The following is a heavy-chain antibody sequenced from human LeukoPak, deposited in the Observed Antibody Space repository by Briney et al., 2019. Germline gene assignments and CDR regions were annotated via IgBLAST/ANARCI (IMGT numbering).Heavy chain of an antibody. CDR1: GYTFTSYG. CDR2: ISAYNGNT. D-gene: IGHD6-19*01. Sequence: ASVKVSCKASGYTFTSYGISWVRQAPGQGLEWMGWISAYNGNTNYAQKLQGRVTMTTDTSTSTAYMELRSLRSDDTAVYYCARESRFGWYYYYYYMDVWGKGTTVTISS. J-gene: IGHJ6*03. CDR3: ARESRFGWYYYYYYMDV. V-gene: IGHV1-18*01.